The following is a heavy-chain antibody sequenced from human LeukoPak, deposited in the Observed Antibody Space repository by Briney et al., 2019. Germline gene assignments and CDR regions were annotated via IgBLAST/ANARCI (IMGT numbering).Heavy chain of an antibody. Sequence: GGSLRLSCAASGFTVSSNYMSWVRQAPGKGLEWDSVIYSGGSTYYADSVKGRFTISRDNSKNTLYLQMNSLRAEDTAVYYCARESLRLGEFRAYYFDYWGQGTLVTVSS. D-gene: IGHD3-16*01. CDR2: IYSGGST. CDR1: GFTVSSNY. CDR3: ARESLRLGEFRAYYFDY. J-gene: IGHJ4*02. V-gene: IGHV3-53*01.